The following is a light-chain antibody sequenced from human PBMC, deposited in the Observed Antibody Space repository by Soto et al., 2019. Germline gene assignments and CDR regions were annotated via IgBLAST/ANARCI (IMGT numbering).Light chain of an antibody. Sequence: AMTQSPVTLYLSPGERATLSWGASQNVRSNLAWYQQKPGQAHRLLISGASTRATGIPARFSGGRAGTEFTLTISSLQSQDFAVYYCQQYNNWPPLTLGGGAKV. V-gene: IGKV3-15*01. CDR2: GAS. J-gene: IGKJ4*01. CDR3: QQYNNWPPLT. CDR1: QNVRSN.